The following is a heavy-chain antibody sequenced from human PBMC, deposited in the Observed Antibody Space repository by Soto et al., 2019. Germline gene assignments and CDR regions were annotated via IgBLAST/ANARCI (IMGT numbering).Heavy chain of an antibody. Sequence: ASVKVSCKASGGTFSTYTITWVRQAPGQGLEWMGRIIPIIGIINYAQKFQGRVTISADKFTGTAYMELTGLRSDDTAVYYCAGDRDSNYNDSHASSYPWGQGTLVTVSS. CDR1: GGTFSTYT. J-gene: IGHJ5*02. CDR2: IIPIIGII. CDR3: AGDRDSNYNDSHASSYP. V-gene: IGHV1-69*02. D-gene: IGHD4-4*01.